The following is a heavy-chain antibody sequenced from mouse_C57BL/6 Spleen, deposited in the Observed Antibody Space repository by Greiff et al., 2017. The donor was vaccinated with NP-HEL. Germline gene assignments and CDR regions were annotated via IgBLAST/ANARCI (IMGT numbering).Heavy chain of an antibody. D-gene: IGHD2-4*01. CDR3: ARGGLGYWYFDV. V-gene: IGHV5-17*01. J-gene: IGHJ1*03. Sequence: EVQLVESGGGLVKPGGSLKLSCAASGFTFSDYGMHWVRQAPEKGLEWVAYISSGSSTIYYADTVKGRFTISRDNAKNTLFLQMTSLRSEDTAMYYCARGGLGYWYFDVWGTGTTVTVSS. CDR1: GFTFSDYG. CDR2: ISSGSSTI.